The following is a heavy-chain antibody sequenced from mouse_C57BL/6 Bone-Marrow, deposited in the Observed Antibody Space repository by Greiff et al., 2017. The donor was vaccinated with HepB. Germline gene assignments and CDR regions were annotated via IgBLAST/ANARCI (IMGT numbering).Heavy chain of an antibody. CDR3: ARLSQNWYFDV. Sequence: DVKLVESGGGLVQPGESLKLSCESNEYEFPSHDMSWVRKTPEKRLELVAAINSDGGSTYYPDTMERRFIISRDNTKKTLYLQMSSLRAEDTALYYCARLSQNWYFDVWGTGTTVTVSS. V-gene: IGHV5-2*01. CDR2: INSDGGST. J-gene: IGHJ1*03. D-gene: IGHD3-1*01. CDR1: EYEFPSHD.